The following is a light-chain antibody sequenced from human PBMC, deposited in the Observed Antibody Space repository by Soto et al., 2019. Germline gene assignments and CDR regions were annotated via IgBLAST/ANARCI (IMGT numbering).Light chain of an antibody. J-gene: IGKJ1*01. CDR1: QTISSW. Sequence: DIQMTQSPSTLSGSLGDRVIITCRASQTISSWLAWYQQKPGKAPKLLIYKASTLKSGVPSRFSGSGSGTEFTLTISSLQPDDFATYYCQHYNSYSEAFGQGTKVDI. CDR3: QHYNSYSEA. CDR2: KAS. V-gene: IGKV1-5*03.